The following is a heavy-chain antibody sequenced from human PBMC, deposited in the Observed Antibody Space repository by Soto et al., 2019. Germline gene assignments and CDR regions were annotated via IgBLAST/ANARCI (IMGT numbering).Heavy chain of an antibody. Sequence: SETLSLTCTVSGASINDFYWSWIRQTPGEGLEWVGFMYYSETTKYNPSLKGRVNMSLDTSKNQVSLHLKSVTAADTAVYYCARANSSTWYKLEYKWFDPWGQGTLVTVSS. D-gene: IGHD6-13*01. CDR3: ARANSSTWYKLEYKWFDP. V-gene: IGHV4-59*01. CDR1: GASINDFY. CDR2: MYYSETT. J-gene: IGHJ5*02.